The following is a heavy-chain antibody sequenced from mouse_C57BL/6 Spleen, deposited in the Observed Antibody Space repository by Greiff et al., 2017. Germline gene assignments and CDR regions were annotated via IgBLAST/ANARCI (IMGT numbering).Heavy chain of an antibody. CDR2: IYPGDGDT. V-gene: IGHV1-82*01. CDR1: GYAFTSSW. CDR3: ARGDYYGNSYCPFDY. J-gene: IGHJ2*01. Sequence: LQESGPELVKPGASVKISCKASGYAFTSSWMNWVKQRPGQGLEWIGRIYPGDGDTNYNGKFKGKATLTADTSSSTAYMQLGSLTSEDSAVYVCARGDYYGNSYCPFDYWGQGTTLTVSS. D-gene: IGHD1-1*01.